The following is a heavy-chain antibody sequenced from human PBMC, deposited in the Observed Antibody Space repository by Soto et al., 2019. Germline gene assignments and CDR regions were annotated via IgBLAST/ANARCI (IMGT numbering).Heavy chain of an antibody. CDR3: ARVVDSSSWFWFDP. Sequence: QVQLVESGGGLVKPGGSLRLTCAASGFSISDHYMSWIRQAPGKGLEWVSYSSNSGTFTKYADSVKGRFSISRDNAKNSLYLEINSLRGEDTAIYYCARVVDSSSWFWFDPWGQGTLVTVSS. CDR2: SSNSGTFT. J-gene: IGHJ5*02. D-gene: IGHD6-13*01. V-gene: IGHV3-11*05. CDR1: GFSISDHY.